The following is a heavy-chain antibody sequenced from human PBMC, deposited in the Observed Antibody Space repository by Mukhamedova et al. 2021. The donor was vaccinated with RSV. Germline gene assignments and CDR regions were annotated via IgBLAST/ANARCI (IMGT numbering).Heavy chain of an antibody. CDR3: ARDGTIFGVVYYFDY. Sequence: RQAPGKGLVWVSRINSDGSSTSYADSVKGRFTISRDNAKNTLYLQMNSLRAEDTAEYYCARDGTIFGVVYYFDYWGQGTLVTVSS. V-gene: IGHV3-74*01. D-gene: IGHD3-3*01. CDR2: INSDGSST. J-gene: IGHJ4*02.